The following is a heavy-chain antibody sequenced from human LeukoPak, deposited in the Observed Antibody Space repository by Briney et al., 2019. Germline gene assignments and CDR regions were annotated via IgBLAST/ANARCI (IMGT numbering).Heavy chain of an antibody. J-gene: IGHJ4*02. Sequence: KPSETLSLTCTVSGGSISSYYWSWIRQPPGKGLEWIGYIYYSGSTNYNPSLKSRVTISVDTSKNQFSLKLSSVTAADTAVYYCARGRGLFPFGYGGQGTLVTVSS. D-gene: IGHD2-21*01. CDR2: IYYSGST. V-gene: IGHV4-59*12. CDR3: ARGRGLFPFGY. CDR1: GGSISSYY.